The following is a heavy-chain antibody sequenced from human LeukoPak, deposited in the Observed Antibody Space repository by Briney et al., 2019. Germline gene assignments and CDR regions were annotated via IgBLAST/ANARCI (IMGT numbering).Heavy chain of an antibody. CDR1: RGSISSYY. V-gene: IGHV4-59*01. CDR2: IYYSGAT. CDR3: ARDVGLGCSSTNCMGC. Sequence: PSETLSLTCTVSRGSISSYYWSWIRQPPGKGLEWIGYIYYSGATNYNPSLKSRVTISLDTSQNQFSLKLRSVTAADTALYYCARDVGLGCSSTNCMGCWGQGTLVTVSS. D-gene: IGHD2-2*01. J-gene: IGHJ4*02.